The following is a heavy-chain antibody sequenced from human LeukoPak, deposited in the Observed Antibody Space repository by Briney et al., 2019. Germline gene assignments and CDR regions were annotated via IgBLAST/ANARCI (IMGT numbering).Heavy chain of an antibody. Sequence: GGSLRLSCAASGFPVSDNYMSWVRQAPGKGLEWVSIIYSDGTTYYADSVKGRFTISRDNSKNSLYLQMNSLRAEDTAVYYCARAMSIAARLQTIFDDWGQGTLVTVSS. V-gene: IGHV3-66*01. J-gene: IGHJ4*02. CDR2: IYSDGTT. CDR1: GFPVSDNY. D-gene: IGHD6-6*01. CDR3: ARAMSIAARLQTIFDD.